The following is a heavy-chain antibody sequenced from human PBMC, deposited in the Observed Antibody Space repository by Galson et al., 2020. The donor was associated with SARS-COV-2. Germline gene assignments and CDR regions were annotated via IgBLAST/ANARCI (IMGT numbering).Heavy chain of an antibody. CDR2: ISWNSGSI. D-gene: IGHD3-10*01. J-gene: IGHJ4*02. CDR3: AKGKYGSVFSDFDY. Sequence: GGSLRLSCAASGFTFDDYAMHWVRQAPGKGLEWVSGISWNSGSIGYADSVKGRFTISRDNAKNSLYLQMNSLRAEDTALYYCAKGKYGSVFSDFDYWGQGTLVTVSS. CDR1: GFTFDDYA. V-gene: IGHV3-9*01.